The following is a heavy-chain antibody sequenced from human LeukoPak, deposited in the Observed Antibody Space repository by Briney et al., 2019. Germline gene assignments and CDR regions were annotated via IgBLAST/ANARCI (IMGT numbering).Heavy chain of an antibody. J-gene: IGHJ3*02. D-gene: IGHD3-10*01. CDR3: ARKGIMVRGVKGPGGAFDI. Sequence: SETLSLTCTVSGGSISSSSYYWGWIRQPPGKGLEWIGEIYQSGSTNYNPSLKSRVTISVDKSKNQFSLKLSSVTAADTAVYYCARKGIMVRGVKGPGGAFDIWGQGTMVTVSS. CDR1: GGSISSSSYY. CDR2: IYQSGST. V-gene: IGHV4-39*07.